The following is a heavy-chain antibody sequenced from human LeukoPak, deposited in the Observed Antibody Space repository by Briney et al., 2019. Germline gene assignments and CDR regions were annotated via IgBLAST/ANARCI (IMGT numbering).Heavy chain of an antibody. CDR1: RFTFSSSW. J-gene: IGHJ4*02. CDR2: IKQDGSDK. Sequence: GGSLRLSCEASRFTFSSSWMSWVRQAPGKGLEWVANIKQDGSDKYYVDSVKGRFTISRDNAKNSLYLEMNSLRAEDTAVYYCARLGFVVPAVIFDYWGQGTLVTVSS. CDR3: ARLGFVVPAVIFDY. V-gene: IGHV3-7*05. D-gene: IGHD2-2*02.